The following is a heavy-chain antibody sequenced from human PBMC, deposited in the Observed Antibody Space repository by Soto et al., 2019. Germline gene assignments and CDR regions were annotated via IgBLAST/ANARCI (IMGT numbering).Heavy chain of an antibody. D-gene: IGHD3-22*01. CDR3: ARLVITGEFDY. J-gene: IGHJ4*02. CDR1: GYNCAVYH. V-gene: IGHV1-2*04. CDR2: INPESGDT. Sequence: GPLKRSCKGSGYNCAVYHIRCVVQAPEQGCEWMGWINPESGDTKCAQNFQGWVTMTTDTSSSTAYLGLRRLLSDDTAVYFCARLVITGEFDYWGQGTLVTVSS.